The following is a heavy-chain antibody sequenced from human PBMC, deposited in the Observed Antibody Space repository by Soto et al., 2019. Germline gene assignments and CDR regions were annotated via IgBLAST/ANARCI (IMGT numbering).Heavy chain of an antibody. V-gene: IGHV4-59*08. CDR3: ARQGFGPLHGLVDV. CDR2: VHHSWGS. D-gene: IGHD3-10*01. Sequence: QVQLQESGPGLVKPSETLSLSCTVSGGSISSYYWSWFRQSPGKRMEWIGYVHHSWGSSYNPSLPSRVATSLDPSKTQFSLKVTSVTATATAVYYSARQGFGPLHGLVDVWGQGTTVTVSS. CDR1: GGSISSYY. J-gene: IGHJ6*02.